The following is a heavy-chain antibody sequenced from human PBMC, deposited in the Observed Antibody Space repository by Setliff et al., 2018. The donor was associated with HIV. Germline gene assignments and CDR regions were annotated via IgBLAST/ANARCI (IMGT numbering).Heavy chain of an antibody. Sequence: SETLSLTCAPRRVSGGSISSGSYSWGWIRQPPGKGLEWIGSIYYSGSTYYNPSLKSRVTISVDTSKNHFSLKLSSVTAADTAVYYCARVIPYDSGSYYYEPTPDWYFNLWGRGTLVTVSS. CDR1: GGSISSGSYS. V-gene: IGHV4-39*02. CDR3: ARVIPYDSGSYYYEPTPDWYFNL. D-gene: IGHD3-22*01. J-gene: IGHJ2*01. CDR2: IYYSGST.